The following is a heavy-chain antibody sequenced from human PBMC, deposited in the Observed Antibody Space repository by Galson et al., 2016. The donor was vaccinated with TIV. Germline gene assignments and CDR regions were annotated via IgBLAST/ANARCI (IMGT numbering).Heavy chain of an antibody. CDR3: ARISGYYNSRGHYIPRGFGD. V-gene: IGHV2-70*11. CDR1: GFSLNTDGMC. J-gene: IGHJ1*01. CDR2: IDWDDDK. D-gene: IGHD3-9*01. Sequence: PALVKPTQTLTLTCTFSGFSLNTDGMCVNWIRQPPGKALEWLARIDWDDDKSYSPSLKTRLTISKDNSKNQVVLTMTNVDPVDTATYYCARISGYYNSRGHYIPRGFGDWGQGALVPVAS.